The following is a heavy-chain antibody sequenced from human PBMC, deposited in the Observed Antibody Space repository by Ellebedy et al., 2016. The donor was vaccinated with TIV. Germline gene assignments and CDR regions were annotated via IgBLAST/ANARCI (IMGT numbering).Heavy chain of an antibody. D-gene: IGHD5-24*01. Sequence: SETLSLTXAVFGGSISSGSISSGGYSWSWIRQPPGKGLEWIGYIYYSGSTNYNPSLKSRVTISVDTSKNQFSLKLSSVTAADTAVYYCARDSGDGAGAFDIWGQGTMVTVSS. CDR2: IYYSGST. V-gene: IGHV4-61*08. J-gene: IGHJ3*02. CDR1: GGSISSGSISSGGYS. CDR3: ARDSGDGAGAFDI.